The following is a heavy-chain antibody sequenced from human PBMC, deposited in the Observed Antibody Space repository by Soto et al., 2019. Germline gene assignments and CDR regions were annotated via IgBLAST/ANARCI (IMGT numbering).Heavy chain of an antibody. D-gene: IGHD3-22*01. CDR1: GYTFTSYA. Sequence: GASVKVSCKASGYTFTSYAMHWVRQAPGQRLEWMGWINAGNGNTKYSQKFQGRVTITRDTSASTAYMELSSLRSEDTAVYYCARDHLDTMIVVVSPLGYWGQGTLVTVPS. J-gene: IGHJ4*02. CDR2: INAGNGNT. CDR3: ARDHLDTMIVVVSPLGY. V-gene: IGHV1-3*01.